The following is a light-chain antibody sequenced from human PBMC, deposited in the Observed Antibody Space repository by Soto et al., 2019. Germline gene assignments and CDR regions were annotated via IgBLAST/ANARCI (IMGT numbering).Light chain of an antibody. V-gene: IGKV3-11*01. CDR3: QQRSNWPGLT. Sequence: IVLTQSPAPLSLSPGERATLSCRSSQSVGSYLAWYQQKPVQAPRLLISDASNRATDIPAKFSGSGSGTDFTLTISRLEPEDFAVYYCQQRSNWPGLTFGGGTKVEIK. J-gene: IGKJ4*01. CDR2: DAS. CDR1: QSVGSY.